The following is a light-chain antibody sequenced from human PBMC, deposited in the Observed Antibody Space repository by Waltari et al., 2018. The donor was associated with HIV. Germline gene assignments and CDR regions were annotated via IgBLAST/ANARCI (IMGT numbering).Light chain of an antibody. V-gene: IGKV2-30*01. Sequence: THSPLSLSVTLGQPAALSCNSSQSLAFRDGRSYLFWYHQRPGHPPRRLVYKVAHRDSGVPGRITGSGSDTDFTLRISRVEAEDAGFYFCMQATSWPHTFGQRTERHI. J-gene: IGKJ2*01. CDR3: MQATSWPHT. CDR2: KVA. CDR1: QSLAFRDGRSY.